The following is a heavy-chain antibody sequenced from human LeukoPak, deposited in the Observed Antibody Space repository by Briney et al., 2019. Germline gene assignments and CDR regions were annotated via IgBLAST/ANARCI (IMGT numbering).Heavy chain of an antibody. CDR3: LWWDY. J-gene: IGHJ4*02. V-gene: IGHV3-15*01. Sequence: GGSLRLSCVASGFTFSTAWMSWLRQAPGKGLEWVGRIKSNSDGGTTDYAASVKGRFTISRDDSKNTVYLQMDSLKTEDTAVYYCLWWDYWGQGTLVTVSS. CDR1: GFTFSTAW. D-gene: IGHD2-21*01. CDR2: IKSNSDGGTT.